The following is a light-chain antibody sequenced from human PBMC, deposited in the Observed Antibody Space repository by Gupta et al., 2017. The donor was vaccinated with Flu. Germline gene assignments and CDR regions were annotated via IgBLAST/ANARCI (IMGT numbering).Light chain of an antibody. CDR2: ENN. V-gene: IGLV1-51*01. J-gene: IGLJ2*01. CDR3: GTWDSSLSAVV. Sequence: QSVLTQPPSVSGAPGQTVTISCYRSSSNIGNNYVSWYQQLPGTAPKLLIYENNKRPSGIPDRFSGSKSGTSATLGITGLQTGDEADYYCGTWDSSLSAVVFGGGTKLTVL. CDR1: SSNIGNNY.